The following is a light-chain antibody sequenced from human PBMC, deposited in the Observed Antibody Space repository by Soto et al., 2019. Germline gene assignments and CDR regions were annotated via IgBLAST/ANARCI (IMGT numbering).Light chain of an antibody. J-gene: IGKJ4*01. CDR2: KAS. V-gene: IGKV1-5*03. CDR1: QSVSNW. Sequence: IRMTQSPSSFSASTGDRVTITCRASQSVSNWLAWYQQKPGKAPKLLISKASSLESGVPSRFSGSGSGTEFTLTIGSLQPDDFATYYCQQYNSYSLTFGGGTKVDIK. CDR3: QQYNSYSLT.